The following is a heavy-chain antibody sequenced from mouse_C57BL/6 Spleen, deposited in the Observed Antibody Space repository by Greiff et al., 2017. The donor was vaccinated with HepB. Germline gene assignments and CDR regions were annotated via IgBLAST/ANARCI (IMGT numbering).Heavy chain of an antibody. J-gene: IGHJ2*01. CDR1: GYAFSSSW. V-gene: IGHV1-82*01. CDR3: AREEANWDDFDY. Sequence: VHLVESGPELVKPGASVKISCKASGYAFSSSWMNWVKQRPGKGLEWIGRIYPGDGDTNYNGKFKGKATLTADKSSSTAYMQLSSLTSEDSAVYFCAREEANWDDFDYWGQGTTLTVSS. CDR2: IYPGDGDT. D-gene: IGHD4-1*01.